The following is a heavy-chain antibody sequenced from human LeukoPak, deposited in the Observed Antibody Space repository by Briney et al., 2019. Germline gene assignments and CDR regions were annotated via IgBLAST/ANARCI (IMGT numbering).Heavy chain of an antibody. CDR3: ARDDGGRHTSSLDY. CDR2: MSTTGDII. J-gene: IGHJ4*02. D-gene: IGHD6-6*01. Sequence: PGGSLRLSCAASGFTFSTYEMHWVRQAPGKGLEWVSYMSTTGDIIYYADSVKGRFTISRDNAKNSLYLQMDSLRAEDTAVYYCARDDGGRHTSSLDYWGQGTLAAVSS. V-gene: IGHV3-48*03. CDR1: GFTFSTYE.